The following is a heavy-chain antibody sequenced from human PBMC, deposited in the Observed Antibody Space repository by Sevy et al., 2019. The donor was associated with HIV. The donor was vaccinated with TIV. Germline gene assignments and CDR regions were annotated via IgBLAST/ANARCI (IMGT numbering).Heavy chain of an antibody. CDR1: GFTFSPYS. V-gene: IGHV3-48*04. CDR3: AKDRDFWRAACYFDY. CDR2: ISGTGNTI. Sequence: GGSLRLSCAASGFTFSPYSMNWIRQAPGKGLEWLSYISGTGNTIYYAGSVKGRFTISRDNAKNSLYLQMNSLRAEDTAVYYCAKDRDFWRAACYFDYWGQGTLVTVSS. J-gene: IGHJ4*02. D-gene: IGHD3-3*01.